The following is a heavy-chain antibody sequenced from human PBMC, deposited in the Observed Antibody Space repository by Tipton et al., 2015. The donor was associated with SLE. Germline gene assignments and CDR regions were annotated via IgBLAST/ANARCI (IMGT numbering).Heavy chain of an antibody. CDR2: ITWNGDHT. V-gene: IGHV3-43*01. J-gene: IGHJ4*02. CDR3: ARVQYTSGSYFFDY. CDR1: GFTFDDYT. D-gene: IGHD6-19*01. Sequence: SLRLSCAASGFTFDDYTMHWVRQAPGKGLEWVSLITWNGDHTSYADSVKGRFTISRDNAKNSLYLQMNSLREDDTAVYYCARVQYTSGSYFFDYWGQGTLVTVSS.